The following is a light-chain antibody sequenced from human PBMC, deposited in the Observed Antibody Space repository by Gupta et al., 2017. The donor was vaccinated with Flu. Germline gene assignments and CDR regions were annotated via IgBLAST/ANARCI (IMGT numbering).Light chain of an antibody. CDR1: QNINNW. CDR3: QQQIGSPLT. Sequence: DIQMTQSPSSLSASVGDRVTITCRASQNINNWLAWYQQRPGKPPKLLIYKASNLQIGVPSRFSGSESGTEFTLTISNRQAEDSATYYCQQQIGSPLTFGGGTKLDIK. CDR2: KAS. J-gene: IGKJ4*01. V-gene: IGKV1-5*03.